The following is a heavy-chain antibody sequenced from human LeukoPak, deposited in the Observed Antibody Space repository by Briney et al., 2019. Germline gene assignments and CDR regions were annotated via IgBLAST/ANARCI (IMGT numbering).Heavy chain of an antibody. Sequence: ASVKVSCKASGYTFTSYDINWVRQATGQGLEWMGWTNPNSGNTGYAQKFQGRVTITRNTSISTAYMELSSLRSEDTAVYYCAREKIVPAAIIFDYWGQGTLVTVSS. CDR2: TNPNSGNT. D-gene: IGHD2-2*01. CDR1: GYTFTSYD. CDR3: AREKIVPAAIIFDY. J-gene: IGHJ4*02. V-gene: IGHV1-8*03.